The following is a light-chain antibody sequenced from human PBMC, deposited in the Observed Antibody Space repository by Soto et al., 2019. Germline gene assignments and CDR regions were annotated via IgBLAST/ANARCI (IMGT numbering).Light chain of an antibody. CDR1: SSDVGGYNY. CDR3: SSYTGSTSYV. J-gene: IGLJ1*01. V-gene: IGLV2-14*01. Sequence: QSALTQPASLSGSPGQSITISCTGTSSDVGGYNYVSWYQQHPGKAPKLMIYDVSYRPSGVSNRFSGSKSGDTASLTISGLQAEDEADYYCSSYTGSTSYVFGTGTKVTVL. CDR2: DVS.